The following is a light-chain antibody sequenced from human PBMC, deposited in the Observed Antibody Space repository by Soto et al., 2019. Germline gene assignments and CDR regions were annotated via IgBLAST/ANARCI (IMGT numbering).Light chain of an antibody. CDR2: EVT. CDR1: SSDVGGYNH. Sequence: QSALTQPASVSGSPGQSITISCTGTSSDVGGYNHFSWYQIHPGNAPQLIIYEVTSRPAGVSYRFSGSKSGNSASLTISGRPAEDEADYYCSSYASISSYVFGGGTKVTVL. V-gene: IGLV2-14*01. J-gene: IGLJ1*01. CDR3: SSYASISSYV.